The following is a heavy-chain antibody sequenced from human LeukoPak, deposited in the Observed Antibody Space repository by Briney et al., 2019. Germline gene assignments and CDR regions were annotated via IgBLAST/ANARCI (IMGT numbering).Heavy chain of an antibody. Sequence: GGSLRLSCAASGFTVSSNYMSWVRQAPGKGLEWVSVIYSGGSTYYADSVKGRFTISRDNSKNTLYLQMNSLRAEDTAVYYCAKAGQYSSSLSPYYYYYYMDVWGKGTTVTVSS. CDR3: AKAGQYSSSLSPYYYYYYMDV. J-gene: IGHJ6*03. CDR1: GFTVSSNY. D-gene: IGHD6-6*01. V-gene: IGHV3-53*01. CDR2: IYSGGST.